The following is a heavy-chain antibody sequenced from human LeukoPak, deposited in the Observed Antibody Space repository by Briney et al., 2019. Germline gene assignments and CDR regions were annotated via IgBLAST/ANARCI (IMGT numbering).Heavy chain of an antibody. J-gene: IGHJ4*02. D-gene: IGHD3-22*01. Sequence: GGSLRLSCAASGFTFSSYAMSWVRQAPGKGLEWVSYISGSGGSTYYADSVKGRFTISRDNSKNTLYLQMNSLRAEDTAVYYCARDPPPYYYDSSGYYFFDYWGQGTLVTVSS. CDR1: GFTFSSYA. V-gene: IGHV3-23*01. CDR3: ARDPPPYYYDSSGYYFFDY. CDR2: ISGSGGST.